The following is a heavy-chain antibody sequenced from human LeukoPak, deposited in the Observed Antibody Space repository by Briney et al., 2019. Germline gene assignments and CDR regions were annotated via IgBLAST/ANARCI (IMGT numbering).Heavy chain of an antibody. CDR2: ISGSGGST. Sequence: GASLRLSCAASRFTFSSYAMSWVRQAPGKGLDWGPAISGSGGSTYYADSVKGRFTISRDNSKNTLYLQMNSLRAEDTAVYYCAKTPPQEWLLSPGDYWGQGTLVTVSS. D-gene: IGHD3-3*01. CDR1: RFTFSSYA. CDR3: AKTPPQEWLLSPGDY. V-gene: IGHV3-23*01. J-gene: IGHJ4*02.